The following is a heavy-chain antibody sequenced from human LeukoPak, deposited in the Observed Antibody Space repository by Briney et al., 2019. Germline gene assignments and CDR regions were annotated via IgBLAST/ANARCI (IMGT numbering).Heavy chain of an antibody. CDR3: AYGSGSYYLDYYGMDV. J-gene: IGHJ6*02. V-gene: IGHV3-30*02. Sequence: GGSLRLSCAASGFTFSSYGMHWVRQAPGKGLEWVAFIRYDGSNKYYADSVKGRFTISRDNSKNTLYLQMNSLRAEDTAVYYCAYGSGSYYLDYYGMDVWGQGTTVTVSS. D-gene: IGHD3-10*01. CDR1: GFTFSSYG. CDR2: IRYDGSNK.